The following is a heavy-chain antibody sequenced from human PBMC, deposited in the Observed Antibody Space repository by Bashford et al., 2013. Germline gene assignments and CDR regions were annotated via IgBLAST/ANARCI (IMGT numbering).Heavy chain of an antibody. CDR2: IFPGDSDV. J-gene: IGHJ4*02. D-gene: IGHD2-15*01. V-gene: IGHV5-51*01. Sequence: WVRQMPGKGLEWMGIIFPGDSDVRYSPSFQGQVTMSADKSLSTAYLQWSSLKASDSALYYCARLGEYRSGGTSYAGGFFDSWGQGTLVTVSS. CDR3: ARLGEYRSGGTSYAGGFFDS.